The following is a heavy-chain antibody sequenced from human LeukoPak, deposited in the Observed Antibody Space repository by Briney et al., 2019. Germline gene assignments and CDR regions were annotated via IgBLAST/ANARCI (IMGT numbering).Heavy chain of an antibody. D-gene: IGHD1-26*01. CDR2: MNPNSGNT. J-gene: IGHJ4*02. V-gene: IGHV1-8*01. Sequence: ASVKVSCKASGYTFTSYDINWVRQATGQGLEWMGWMNPNSGNTGYAQKFQGRVTMTRNTSISTAYMELSSLGSEGTAVYYCARDPSVGAMKFDYWGQGTLVTVSS. CDR3: ARDPSVGAMKFDY. CDR1: GYTFTSYD.